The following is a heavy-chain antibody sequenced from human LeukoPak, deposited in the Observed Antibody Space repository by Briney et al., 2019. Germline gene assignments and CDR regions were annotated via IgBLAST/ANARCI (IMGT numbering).Heavy chain of an antibody. J-gene: IGHJ6*02. V-gene: IGHV3-7*01. D-gene: IGHD2-15*01. CDR3: ASPSDACSGGSCYSLYYYYGMDV. CDR1: GFTFNRYW. Sequence: QTGGSLRLSCAASGFTFNRYWMSWVRQTPGKGLEWVANIKEDGREKEYVDSVRGRFTISRDNAKNSLYLQMDSLRAEDTAVYYCASPSDACSGGSCYSLYYYYGMDVWGQGTTVTVSS. CDR2: IKEDGREK.